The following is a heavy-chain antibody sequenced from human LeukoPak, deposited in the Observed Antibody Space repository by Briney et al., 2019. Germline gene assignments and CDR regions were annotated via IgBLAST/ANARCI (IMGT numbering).Heavy chain of an antibody. Sequence: PSETLSLTCTVSGGSISSYYWSWIRQPPGKGLEWIGYIYYSGSTNYNPSLKSRVTISVDTSKNQFSLKLSSVTAADTAVYYCARGLGVGATRDYWGQGTLVTVSS. CDR1: GGSISSYY. J-gene: IGHJ4*02. CDR2: IYYSGST. V-gene: IGHV4-59*01. D-gene: IGHD1-26*01. CDR3: ARGLGVGATRDY.